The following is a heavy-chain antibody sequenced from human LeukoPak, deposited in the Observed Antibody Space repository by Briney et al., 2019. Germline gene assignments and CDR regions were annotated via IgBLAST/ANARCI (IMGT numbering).Heavy chain of an antibody. J-gene: IGHJ4*02. CDR1: GGSISSGGYY. V-gene: IGHV4-31*03. CDR2: IYYSGST. D-gene: IGHD1-1*01. Sequence: SETLSLTCTVSGGSISSGGYYWSWIRQHPGKGLEWIGYIYYSGSTYYNPSLKSRVTISVDTSKNQFPLKLSSVTAADTAVYYCASSQVVHYYFDYWGQGTLVTVSS. CDR3: ASSQVVHYYFDY.